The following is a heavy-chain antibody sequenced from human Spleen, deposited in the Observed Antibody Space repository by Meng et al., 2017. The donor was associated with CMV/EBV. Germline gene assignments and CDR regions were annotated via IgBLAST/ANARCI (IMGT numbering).Heavy chain of an antibody. D-gene: IGHD1-26*01. CDR2: ISSSSSYI. J-gene: IGHJ4*02. CDR1: GFTFSSYA. CDR3: AREVWELHRQTAYFDY. V-gene: IGHV3-21*01. Sequence: GESLKISCAASGFTFSSYAMSWVRQAPGKGLEWVSSISSSSSYIYYADSVKGRFTISRDNAKNSLYLQMNSLRAEDTAVYYCAREVWELHRQTAYFDYWGQGTLVTVSS.